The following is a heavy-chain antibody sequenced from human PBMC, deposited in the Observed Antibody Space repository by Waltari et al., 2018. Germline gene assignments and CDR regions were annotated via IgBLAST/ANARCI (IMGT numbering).Heavy chain of an antibody. CDR3: ARENYDSSSPDY. V-gene: IGHV1-2*02. CDR1: GYTLTGHH. Sequence: QVQLVQSGAEVKKPGASVKVSCKASGYTLTGHHMPRVRQAPGQGLEWMGWINPNSGGTNYAQKFQGRVTMTRDTSISTAYMELSRLRSDDTAVYYCARENYDSSSPDYWGQGTLVTVSS. CDR2: INPNSGGT. J-gene: IGHJ4*02. D-gene: IGHD6-6*01.